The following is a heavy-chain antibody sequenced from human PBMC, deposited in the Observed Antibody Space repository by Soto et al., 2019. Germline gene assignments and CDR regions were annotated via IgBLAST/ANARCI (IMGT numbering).Heavy chain of an antibody. CDR3: ASPEGSVDYYYGMDV. CDR1: GYTFTSYA. Sequence: QVPLVQSGAEVKKPGASVKVSCKASGYTFTSYAMHWVRQAPGQRLEWMGWINAGNGNTKYSQKFQGRVTITRDTSASTAYMELSSLRSEDTAVYYCASPEGSVDYYYGMDVWGQGTTVTVSS. V-gene: IGHV1-3*01. J-gene: IGHJ6*02. CDR2: INAGNGNT. D-gene: IGHD2-15*01.